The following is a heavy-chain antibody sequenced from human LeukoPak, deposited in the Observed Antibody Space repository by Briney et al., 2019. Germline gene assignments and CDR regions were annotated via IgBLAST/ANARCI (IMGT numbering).Heavy chain of an antibody. CDR1: GFTFEDYA. Sequence: PGGSLRLSCAASGFTFEDYAMTWVRQAPGRGLEWISGINGNGGRTGYADSVKGRFTISRDNAKNSLYLQMNSPRVEDTALYHCARCSSSSCYSNGMDVWGQGTTVTVSS. D-gene: IGHD2-2*01. V-gene: IGHV3-20*01. CDR3: ARCSSSSCYSNGMDV. CDR2: INGNGGRT. J-gene: IGHJ6*02.